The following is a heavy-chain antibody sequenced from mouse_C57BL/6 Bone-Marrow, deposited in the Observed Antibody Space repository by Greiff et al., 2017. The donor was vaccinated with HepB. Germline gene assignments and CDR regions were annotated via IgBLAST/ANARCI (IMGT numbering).Heavy chain of an antibody. V-gene: IGHV1-15*01. CDR1: GYTFTDYE. J-gene: IGHJ2*01. D-gene: IGHD2-1*01. CDR2: IDPETGGT. Sequence: VQVVESGAELVRPGASVTLSCKASGYTFTDYEMHWVKQTPVHGLEWIGAIDPETGGTAYNQKFKGKAILTADKSSSTAYMELRSLTSEDSAVYYCTRRGFYYTPYFDYWGQGTTLTVSS. CDR3: TRRGFYYTPYFDY.